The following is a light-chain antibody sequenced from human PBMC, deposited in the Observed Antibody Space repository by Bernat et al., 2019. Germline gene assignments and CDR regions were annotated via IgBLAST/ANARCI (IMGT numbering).Light chain of an antibody. CDR2: DVT. Sequence: QSALTQAPSASGSLGPSVTISCTGTNSDIGAYDYVSWYQQHPGKAPRLMIYDVTKRPSGVPDRFSGSKSGNTASLTVSGLQAEDEADYYCSAYAGSSIYVFGTGTRVSIL. CDR3: SAYAGSSIYV. CDR1: NSDIGAYDY. V-gene: IGLV2-8*01. J-gene: IGLJ1*01.